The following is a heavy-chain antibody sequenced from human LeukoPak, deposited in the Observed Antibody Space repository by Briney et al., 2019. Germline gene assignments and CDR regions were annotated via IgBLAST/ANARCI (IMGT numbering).Heavy chain of an antibody. J-gene: IGHJ4*02. CDR3: ARQRYRQQLALYYFDY. D-gene: IGHD6-13*01. CDR2: INHSGST. CDR1: GGSFSGYY. Sequence: SETLSLTCAVYGGSFSGYYWSWIRQPPGKGLEWIGEINHSGSTNYNPSLNSRVTISVDTSKNQFSLKLSSVTAADTAVYYCARQRYRQQLALYYFDYWGQGTLVTVSS. V-gene: IGHV4-34*01.